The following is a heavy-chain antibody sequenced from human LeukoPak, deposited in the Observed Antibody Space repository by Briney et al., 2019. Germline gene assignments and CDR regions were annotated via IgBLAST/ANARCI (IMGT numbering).Heavy chain of an antibody. D-gene: IGHD1-26*01. J-gene: IGHJ3*02. V-gene: IGHV3-53*01. CDR1: GFTVSSNS. Sequence: PGGSLRLSCTVSGFTVSSNSMSWVRQAPGKGLEWVSFIYSGTIHYSDSVKGRFTISRDNSKNTLYLQMNSLRAEDTAVYYCASLSGSYSMNYAFDIWGQGTMVTVSS. CDR3: ASLSGSYSMNYAFDI. CDR2: IYSGTI.